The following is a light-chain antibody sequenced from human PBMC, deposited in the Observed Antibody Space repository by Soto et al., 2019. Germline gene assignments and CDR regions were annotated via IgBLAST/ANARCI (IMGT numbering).Light chain of an antibody. CDR3: QQYGNSPIT. CDR2: GAS. CDR1: QSVITN. V-gene: IGKV3-20*01. J-gene: IGKJ5*01. Sequence: EIVMTQSPATLSVSPCERAALSCRASQSVITNLAWYQQKPGQAPRLLIYGASTRATGIPDRFSGSGSGTDFTLTISRLEPEDFAVYYCQQYGNSPITFGQGTRLEIK.